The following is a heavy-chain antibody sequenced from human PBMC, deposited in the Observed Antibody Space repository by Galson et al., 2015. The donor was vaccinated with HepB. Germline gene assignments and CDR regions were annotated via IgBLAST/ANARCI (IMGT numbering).Heavy chain of an antibody. Sequence: SLRLSCAASGITFNTAWMSWVRQAPGKGLEWVGRIQSDNDGGTVDYAAPVRGRFTISRDDTKDMLDLKMNSLKSEDTGVYYCSTSTGSLRLFEWSDAFDIWGQGTMVTVSP. V-gene: IGHV3-15*01. CDR2: IQSDNDGGTV. CDR1: GITFNTAW. CDR3: STSTGSLRLFEWSDAFDI. D-gene: IGHD3-3*01. J-gene: IGHJ3*02.